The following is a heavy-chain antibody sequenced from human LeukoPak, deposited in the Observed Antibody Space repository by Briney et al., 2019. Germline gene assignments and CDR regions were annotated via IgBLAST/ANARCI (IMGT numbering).Heavy chain of an antibody. CDR2: IKQDGSEK. D-gene: IGHD2-15*01. CDR1: GFTFSNYW. V-gene: IGHV3-7*03. J-gene: IGHJ3*02. CDR3: ARVVVVAATLAFDI. Sequence: GGSLGLSCVASGFTFSNYWMSWVRQAPGKGLEWVANIKQDGSEKYYVDSVKGRFTISRDNAKNSLYLQMNSLRAEDTAVYYCARVVVVAATLAFDIWGQGTMVTVSS.